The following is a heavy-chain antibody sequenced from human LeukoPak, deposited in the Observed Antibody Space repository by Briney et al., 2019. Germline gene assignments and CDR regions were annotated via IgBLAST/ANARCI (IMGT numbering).Heavy chain of an antibody. J-gene: IGHJ6*02. Sequence: ASVKVSCKASGHTFTSYDINWVRQATGQGLERMGWMSPNSGNTGYAQKFQGRVTMTWNTSANTAYMELSSLRSDDTAVYYCSKGTGSVTLGTYGMDVWGQGTTVTVSS. D-gene: IGHD1-14*01. CDR1: GHTFTSYD. CDR2: MSPNSGNT. V-gene: IGHV1-8*01. CDR3: SKGTGSVTLGTYGMDV.